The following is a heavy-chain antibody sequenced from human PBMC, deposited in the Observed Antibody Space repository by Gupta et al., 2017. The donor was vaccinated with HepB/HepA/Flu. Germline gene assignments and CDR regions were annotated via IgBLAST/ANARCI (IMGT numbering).Heavy chain of an antibody. CDR3: ARGRGYSYGYWYYYYMDV. CDR2: MNPNSGNT. CDR1: GYTFTGYD. D-gene: IGHD5-18*01. Sequence: QVQLVQSGAEVKKPGAAVKVSCKASGYTFTGYDFNWVRQATGQGLEWMGWMNPNSGNTGYAQKFQGRVTITRNTSISTAYMELSSLRSEDTAVYYCARGRGYSYGYWYYYYMDVWGKGTTVTVSS. V-gene: IGHV1-8*03. J-gene: IGHJ6*03.